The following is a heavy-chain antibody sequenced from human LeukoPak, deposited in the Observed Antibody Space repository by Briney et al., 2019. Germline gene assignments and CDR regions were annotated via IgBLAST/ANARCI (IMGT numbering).Heavy chain of an antibody. V-gene: IGHV4-59*01. D-gene: IGHD5-18*01. J-gene: IGHJ3*02. CDR3: ARATWIQLINAFDI. CDR1: GSSISSYY. CDR2: IYYSGST. Sequence: SETLSLTCTVSGSSISSYYWSWIRQPPGKGLEWIGYIYYSGSTNYNPSLKSRVTISVDTSKNQFSLKLSSVTAADTAVYYCARATWIQLINAFDIWGQGTMVTVSS.